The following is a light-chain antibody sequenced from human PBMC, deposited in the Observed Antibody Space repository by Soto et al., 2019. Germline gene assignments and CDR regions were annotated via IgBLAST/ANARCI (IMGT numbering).Light chain of an antibody. J-gene: IGKJ1*01. CDR1: QSISSW. Sequence: DIQMTQSPSTLSASVGDRVTITCRASQSISSWLAWYQQKPGKAPKXLIYDASSLESGVPSRFSGSGSGTEFTLTISSLQPDDGATYYGQQYNSYSQTFGQGTKVDIK. CDR2: DAS. CDR3: QQYNSYSQT. V-gene: IGKV1-5*01.